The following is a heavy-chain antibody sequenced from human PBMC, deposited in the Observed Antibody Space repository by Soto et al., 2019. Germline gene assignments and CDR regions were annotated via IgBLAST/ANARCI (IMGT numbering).Heavy chain of an antibody. Sequence: SETLSLTCTVSGGSISSSSYYWGWIRQPPGKGLEWIGSIYYSGSTYYNPSLKSRVTISVDTSKNQFSLKLSSVTAADTAVYYCARQGTAMVTRYFDYWGQGTLVTVSS. CDR2: IYYSGST. D-gene: IGHD5-18*01. CDR3: ARQGTAMVTRYFDY. V-gene: IGHV4-39*01. J-gene: IGHJ4*02. CDR1: GGSISSSSYY.